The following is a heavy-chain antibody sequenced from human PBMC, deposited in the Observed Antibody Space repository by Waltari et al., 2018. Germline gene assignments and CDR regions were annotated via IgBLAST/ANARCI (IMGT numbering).Heavy chain of an antibody. Sequence: VQLQESGPGLVKPSETLSLRCNVSGASIRSHVWSWIRQAPGKGLEWIGHMYFSGTKDYNPSLKSRVAISIDTSKNHFSLNLRSVTAADTAIYYCARLPRGSVIIGAFDIWGQGTQVTVSS. D-gene: IGHD3-22*01. J-gene: IGHJ3*02. CDR2: MYFSGTK. CDR1: GASIRSHV. V-gene: IGHV4-59*11. CDR3: ARLPRGSVIIGAFDI.